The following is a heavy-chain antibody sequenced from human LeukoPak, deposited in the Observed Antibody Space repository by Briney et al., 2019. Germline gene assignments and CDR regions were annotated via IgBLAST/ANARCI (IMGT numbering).Heavy chain of an antibody. Sequence: SETLSLTCTVSGGSISSGGYYWSWIRQHPGKGLESIGYIYYTGSTYYNPSLKSRLTISVDTSKNQFSLNLSSVTAADTAVYYCARVRAVAGSVSFDYWGQGTLATVSS. J-gene: IGHJ4*02. CDR3: ARVRAVAGSVSFDY. CDR2: IYYTGST. CDR1: GGSISSGGYY. V-gene: IGHV4-31*03. D-gene: IGHD6-19*01.